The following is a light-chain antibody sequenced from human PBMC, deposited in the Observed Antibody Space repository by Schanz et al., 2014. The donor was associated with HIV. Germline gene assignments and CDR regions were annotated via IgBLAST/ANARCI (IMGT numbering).Light chain of an antibody. J-gene: IGLJ3*02. CDR1: SSNVGAGFD. Sequence: QSVLTQPPSVSGAPGQRVTIPCSGSSSNVGAGFDVHWYQQALGKAPTLLIYTNDNRPSGVPDRYSGSKSGTSASLVISGLQSEDEADYYCAAWDDSLNGRVFGGGTKLTVL. V-gene: IGLV1-40*01. CDR3: AAWDDSLNGRV. CDR2: TND.